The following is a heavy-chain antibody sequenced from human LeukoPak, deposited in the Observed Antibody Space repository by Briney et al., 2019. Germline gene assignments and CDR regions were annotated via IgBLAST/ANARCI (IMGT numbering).Heavy chain of an antibody. J-gene: IGHJ4*02. Sequence: ASVKVSRTTSGYTFTAYYLHWVRQAPGQGLEWMGWINANSGGTNYAQKFQDRVTMTRDTSISTAYMERSRLGSDDTAVYYCARTGDFDYWGQGTVVTVSS. V-gene: IGHV1-2*02. CDR3: ARTGDFDY. CDR2: INANSGGT. CDR1: GYTFTAYY. D-gene: IGHD1-1*01.